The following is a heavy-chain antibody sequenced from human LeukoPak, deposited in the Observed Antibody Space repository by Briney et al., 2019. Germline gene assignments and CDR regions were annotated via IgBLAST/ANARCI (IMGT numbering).Heavy chain of an antibody. D-gene: IGHD1-1*01. CDR3: ARDAEGTTGTAFDY. J-gene: IGHJ4*02. Sequence: ASVKVSCKASGYTFTSYGISWVRQAPGQGLEGMGWISAYNGNTNYAQKLQGRVTMTTDTSTSTAYMELRSLRSDDTAVYYCARDAEGTTGTAFDYWGQGTLVTVSS. CDR1: GYTFTSYG. CDR2: ISAYNGNT. V-gene: IGHV1-18*01.